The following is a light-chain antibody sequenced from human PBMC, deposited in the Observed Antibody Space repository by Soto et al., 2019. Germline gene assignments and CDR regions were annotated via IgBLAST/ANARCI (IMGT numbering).Light chain of an antibody. Sequence: EIVLTQSRGTLCLSPGERAKFYCRASQSVSSNYLAWYQQKPGQAPRLLIYGASSRATGIPDRFRGSGSGTEFTLTISGLEPEDFAVYFCQHYGSSPPVTFGQGTRLEIK. CDR1: QSVSSNY. CDR3: QHYGSSPPVT. V-gene: IGKV3-20*01. CDR2: GAS. J-gene: IGKJ5*01.